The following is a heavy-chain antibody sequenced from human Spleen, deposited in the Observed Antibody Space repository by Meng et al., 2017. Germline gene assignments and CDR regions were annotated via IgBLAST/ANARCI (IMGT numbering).Heavy chain of an antibody. Sequence: ASVKVSCKASGYTFTSYYMHWVRQAPGQGLEWMGIINPSGGSTSYARKLQGRVTMTTDTSTSTAYMELRSLRSDDTAVYYCARDLQSYSYGPQIFDYWGQGTLVTVSS. CDR2: INPSGGST. V-gene: IGHV1-46*01. CDR1: GYTFTSYY. CDR3: ARDLQSYSYGPQIFDY. D-gene: IGHD5-18*01. J-gene: IGHJ4*02.